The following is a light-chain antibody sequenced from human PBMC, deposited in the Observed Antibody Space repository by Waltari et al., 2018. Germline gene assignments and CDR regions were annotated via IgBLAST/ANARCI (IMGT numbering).Light chain of an antibody. CDR2: DVD. Sequence: QSALTQPRSVSGSPGQSVTLPCTGTNRYVGAYNHAPRYQQRPGKAPKLVIYDVDKRPSGVPDRFSGSKAGNTASLTISGLQTDDEADYYCCSYAGRYTSVFGGGTKVTVL. J-gene: IGLJ2*01. CDR1: NRYVGAYNH. V-gene: IGLV2-11*01. CDR3: CSYAGRYTSV.